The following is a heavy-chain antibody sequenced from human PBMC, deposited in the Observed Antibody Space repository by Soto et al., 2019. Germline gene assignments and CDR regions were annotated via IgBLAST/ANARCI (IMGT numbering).Heavy chain of an antibody. J-gene: IGHJ5*01. D-gene: IGHD2-8*01. CDR2: TYYRSKWDY. Sequence: QTLSLTFAVSVNSVATNSATWVWIRQSPSRGLEWLGRTYYRSKWDYDYAASVKGRININPDTSNNQVSLHLDSVTPDDTVVYYCASLIGNSWLESWGQGTLVTVSS. V-gene: IGHV6-1*01. CDR1: VNSVATNSAT. CDR3: ASLIGNSWLES.